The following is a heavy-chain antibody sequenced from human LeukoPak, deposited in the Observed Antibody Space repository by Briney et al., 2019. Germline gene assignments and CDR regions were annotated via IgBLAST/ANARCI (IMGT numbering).Heavy chain of an antibody. J-gene: IGHJ4*02. Sequence: PGGSLRLSCAASGFIFSSYEINWVRQAPGKGLEWVSYIGSSGYTVNYADSVKGRFTISRDNTKNSLYLQMNSLRAEDTAVYYCVSPPYYFDTTNYYVGYWGQGTLVTVPS. CDR1: GFIFSSYE. V-gene: IGHV3-48*03. CDR2: IGSSGYTV. D-gene: IGHD3-22*01. CDR3: VSPPYYFDTTNYYVGY.